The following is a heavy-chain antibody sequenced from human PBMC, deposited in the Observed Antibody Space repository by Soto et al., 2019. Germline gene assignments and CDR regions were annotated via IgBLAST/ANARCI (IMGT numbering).Heavy chain of an antibody. CDR1: GGSISSGGYY. J-gene: IGHJ3*02. Sequence: PSETLSLTCTVSGGSISSGGYYWSWLRQHPGKGLEWIGYIYYSGSTYYNPSLKSRVTISVDTSKNQFSLKLSSVTAADTAVYYCARDQRGNRCSGGSCYYDAFEIWGQGTMVTVSS. V-gene: IGHV4-31*03. D-gene: IGHD2-15*01. CDR3: ARDQRGNRCSGGSCYYDAFEI. CDR2: IYYSGST.